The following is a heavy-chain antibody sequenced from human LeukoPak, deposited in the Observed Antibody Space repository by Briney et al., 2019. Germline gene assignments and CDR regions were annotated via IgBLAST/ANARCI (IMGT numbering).Heavy chain of an antibody. J-gene: IGHJ4*02. CDR1: GFIVSSGY. Sequence: KTGGSLRLSCAASGFIVSSGYMSWVRQAPGKGLEWIGSIYYIGSTYYNPSLKSRVTISVDTSKNQFSLKLSSVTAADTAVYYCARHSAGSYFPYRFDYWGQGTLVTVSS. D-gene: IGHD1-26*01. V-gene: IGHV4-39*01. CDR3: ARHSAGSYFPYRFDY. CDR2: IYYIGST.